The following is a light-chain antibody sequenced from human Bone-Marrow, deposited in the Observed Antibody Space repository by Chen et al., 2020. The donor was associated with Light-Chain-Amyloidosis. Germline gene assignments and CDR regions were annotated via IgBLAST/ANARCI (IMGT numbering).Light chain of an antibody. J-gene: IGLJ3*02. CDR1: NIGSTS. Sequence: SYVLTQPSSVSVAPGQTATIACGGNNIGSTSVHWYQQTPGQAPLLVVYADSDRPSGIPERLSGANSGSTATLTISRVGAGDEADYYCQVWDRSSDRPVFGGGTKLTVL. V-gene: IGLV3-21*02. CDR3: QVWDRSSDRPV. CDR2: ADS.